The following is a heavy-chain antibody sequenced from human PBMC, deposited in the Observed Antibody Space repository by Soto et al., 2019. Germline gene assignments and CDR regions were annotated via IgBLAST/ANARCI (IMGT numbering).Heavy chain of an antibody. D-gene: IGHD1-1*01. J-gene: IGHJ4*02. V-gene: IGHV4-61*01. CDR1: GGSVSSGSYY. Sequence: PSETLSLTCTVSGGSVSSGSYYWSWIRQPPGKGLEWIGYIYYSGSTNYNPSLKSRVTISVDTSKNQFSLKLSSVTAADTAVYYCTSGIISKDYWGQGTLVTV. CDR2: IYYSGST. CDR3: TSGIISKDY.